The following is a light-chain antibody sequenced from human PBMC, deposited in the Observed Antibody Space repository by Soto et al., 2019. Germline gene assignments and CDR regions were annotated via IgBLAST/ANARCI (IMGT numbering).Light chain of an antibody. CDR3: LQYRASPST. CDR1: QGIDNY. CDR2: GAS. Sequence: DIRMTQSPSSLSASVGDRVTITCRASQGIDNYLAWFQQKAGKAPKPLIYGASTLLSGVPSNFSGSASGTDFTLTISSLQPEDLATYYCLQYRASPSTFGGGTKVEIK. J-gene: IGKJ4*01. V-gene: IGKV1-16*02.